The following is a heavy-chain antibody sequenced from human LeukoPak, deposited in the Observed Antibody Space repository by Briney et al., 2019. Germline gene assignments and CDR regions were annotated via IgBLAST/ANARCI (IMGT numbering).Heavy chain of an antibody. CDR3: AGRGPTGGSFDY. J-gene: IGHJ4*02. V-gene: IGHV1-18*01. D-gene: IGHD2-15*01. CDR1: GYTFTSYG. CDR2: ISAYNGNT. Sequence: ASVKVSCKASGYTFTSYGISWVRQAPGQGLEWMGWISAYNGNTNYAQKLQGRVTMTTGTSTSTAYMELRSLRSDDTAVYYCAGRGPTGGSFDYWGQGTLVTVSS.